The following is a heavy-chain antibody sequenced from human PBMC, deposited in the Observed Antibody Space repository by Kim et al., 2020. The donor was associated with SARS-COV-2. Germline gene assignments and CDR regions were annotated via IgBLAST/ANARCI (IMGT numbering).Heavy chain of an antibody. V-gene: IGHV3-73*01. D-gene: IGHD6-19*01. CDR3: TSSDSSGCGY. J-gene: IGHJ4*02. CDR2: T. Sequence: TSYAASVNGRFTISRDDSKNTAYLQMNSLNTEDTAVYYCTSSDSSGCGYWGQGTLVTVSS.